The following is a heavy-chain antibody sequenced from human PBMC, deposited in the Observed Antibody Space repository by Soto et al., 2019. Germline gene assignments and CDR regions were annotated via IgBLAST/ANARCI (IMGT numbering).Heavy chain of an antibody. D-gene: IGHD2-21*01. V-gene: IGHV4-39*01. CDR1: GGSISSSTYY. CDR3: ARETDGDYVGYFDP. Sequence: SETLSLTCTVSGGSISSSTYYWGWMRQPPGKGLEWIASFFIGGNTYYNPSLKSRVTISVDTSKNQFSLKLRSVTAADTAVYYCARETDGDYVGYFDPWGEGIQVTVSS. J-gene: IGHJ5*02. CDR2: FFIGGNT.